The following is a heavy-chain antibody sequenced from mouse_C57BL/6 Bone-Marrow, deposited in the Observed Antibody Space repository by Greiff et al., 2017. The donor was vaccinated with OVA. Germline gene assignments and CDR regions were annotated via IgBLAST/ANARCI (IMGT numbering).Heavy chain of an antibody. Sequence: EVHLVESGGDLVKPGGSLKLSCAASGFTFSSYGMSWVRQTPDKRLEWVATISSGGSYTYYPDSVKGRFTISRDNAKNTLYLQMSSLKSEDTAMYYCARQLRRRFDYWGQGTTLTVSS. D-gene: IGHD3-2*02. J-gene: IGHJ2*01. CDR3: ARQLRRRFDY. CDR2: ISSGGSYT. CDR1: GFTFSSYG. V-gene: IGHV5-6*01.